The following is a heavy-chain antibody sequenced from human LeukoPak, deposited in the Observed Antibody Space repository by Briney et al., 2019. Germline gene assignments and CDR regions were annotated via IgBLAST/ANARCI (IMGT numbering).Heavy chain of an antibody. V-gene: IGHV3-15*01. J-gene: IGHJ4*02. D-gene: IGHD4-23*01. CDR2: IKSKPNGGTT. CDR3: ATEPDYGGDIH. CDR1: GFTFSNAW. Sequence: PGGSLRLSCAASGFTFSNAWMTWVRQAPGEGLEWVGRIKSKPNGGTTDYAAPVKGRFTISRDDSKNMVYLQMNSLKTEDTAVYYCATEPDYGGDIHWGQGTLVTVSS.